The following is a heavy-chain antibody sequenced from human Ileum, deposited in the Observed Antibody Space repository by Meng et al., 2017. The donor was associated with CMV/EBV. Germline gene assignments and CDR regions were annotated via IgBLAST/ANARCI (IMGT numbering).Heavy chain of an antibody. Sequence: VRLGGSAGGLVRPGGSLRLSCAASEITDAAFIFTDAWMSWVRQAPGKGLEWVGHIKSKTHGEATEYAAPVKGRFTISRDDSKNTVYLQMDSLRTEDTAVYYCTPTGTTGYWGQGTLVTVSS. CDR1: EITDAAFIFTDAW. J-gene: IGHJ4*02. V-gene: IGHV3-15*01. D-gene: IGHD1-1*01. CDR3: TPTGTTGY. CDR2: IKSKTHGEAT.